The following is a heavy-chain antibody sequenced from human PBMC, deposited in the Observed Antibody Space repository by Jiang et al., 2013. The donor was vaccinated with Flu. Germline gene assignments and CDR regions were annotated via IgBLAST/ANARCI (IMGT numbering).Heavy chain of an antibody. D-gene: IGHD5-18*01. CDR1: GYSISRGYY. CDR2: IYQSGNT. Sequence: VQLVESGPGLVKPSETLSLTCTVSGYSISRGYYWGWIRQPPGKGLEWIGSIYQSGNTYYNPSLKSRVTISVDTSKNQFSLKLSSVTAADTAVYYCARGGYSYGSNDYWGQGTLVTVSS. V-gene: IGHV4-38-2*02. J-gene: IGHJ4*02. CDR3: ARGGYSYGSNDY.